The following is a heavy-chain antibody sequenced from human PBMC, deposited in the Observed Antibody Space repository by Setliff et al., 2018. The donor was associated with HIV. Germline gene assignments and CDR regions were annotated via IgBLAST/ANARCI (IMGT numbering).Heavy chain of an antibody. J-gene: IGHJ6*02. CDR3: ARAQEDTVTYREYYGMDV. CDR2: MYYSGST. D-gene: IGHD5-18*01. CDR1: GGSISSHY. V-gene: IGHV4-59*11. Sequence: LSLTCTVSGGSISSHYWSWIRQPPGKGLEWIGYMYYSGSTNYNPSLKSRVSISVDTSKNQFSLKLSSVTAADTAVYYCARAQEDTVTYREYYGMDVWSQGTTVTVSS.